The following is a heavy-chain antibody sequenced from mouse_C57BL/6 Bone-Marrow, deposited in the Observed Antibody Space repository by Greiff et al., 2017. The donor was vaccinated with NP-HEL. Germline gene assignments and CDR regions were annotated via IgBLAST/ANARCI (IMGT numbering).Heavy chain of an antibody. Sequence: EVKLVESGGGLVKPGGSLKLSCAASGFTFSSYAMSWVRQTPEKRLEWVATISDGGSYTYYPDNVKGRFTISRDNAKNNLYLQRSHLKSEDTAMYYCARGGVYYGYTFYAMDYWGQGTSVTVSS. CDR1: GFTFSSYA. D-gene: IGHD2-2*01. CDR2: ISDGGSYT. CDR3: ARGGVYYGYTFYAMDY. J-gene: IGHJ4*01. V-gene: IGHV5-4*03.